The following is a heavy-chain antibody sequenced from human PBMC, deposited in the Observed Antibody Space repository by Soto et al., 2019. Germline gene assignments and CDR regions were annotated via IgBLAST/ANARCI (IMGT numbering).Heavy chain of an antibody. V-gene: IGHV3-23*04. CDR2: ISGSGDST. CDR1: GFTFSSYA. Sequence: EVQLVESGGILVHPGGSLRLSCAASGFTFSSYAMTWDLQAPGKGLEWVSAISGSGDSTYYADSVKGRFPISRDQSKNTLYLQRHSLTAEDTAVYFCAKERDNGADRYYFDDWCQGPLVTVSS. J-gene: IGHJ4*02. D-gene: IGHD2-8*01. CDR3: AKERDNGADRYYFDD.